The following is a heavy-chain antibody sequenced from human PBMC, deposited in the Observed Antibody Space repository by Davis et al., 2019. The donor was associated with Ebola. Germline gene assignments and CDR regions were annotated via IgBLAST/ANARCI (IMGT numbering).Heavy chain of an antibody. CDR1: GFTFSSYA. CDR3: AKVGSSWYLFDY. Sequence: GESLKISCAASGFTFSSYAMSWVRQAPGKGLEWVSALGGSGSTTFYTDSVTGRFTISRDNSKNTLYLQMNSLRVDDTAVYYCAKVGSSWYLFDYWGQGTLVTVSS. V-gene: IGHV3-23*01. D-gene: IGHD6-13*01. J-gene: IGHJ4*02. CDR2: LGGSGSTT.